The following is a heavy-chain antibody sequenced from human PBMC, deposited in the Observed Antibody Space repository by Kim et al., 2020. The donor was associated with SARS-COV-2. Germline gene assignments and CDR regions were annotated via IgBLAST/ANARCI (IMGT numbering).Heavy chain of an antibody. J-gene: IGHJ6*03. Sequence: GGSLRLSCEASGFLLSSYSMNWVRQAPGKGLEWVSAINRNGSSIDYADSVKGRFTISRDNAKRSLFLQMNSLRAEDTAVYFCARVEISRAHFYMDVWGRGTSVTVSS. CDR2: INRNGSSI. D-gene: IGHD1-1*01. CDR1: GFLLSSYS. V-gene: IGHV3-21*01. CDR3: ARVEISRAHFYMDV.